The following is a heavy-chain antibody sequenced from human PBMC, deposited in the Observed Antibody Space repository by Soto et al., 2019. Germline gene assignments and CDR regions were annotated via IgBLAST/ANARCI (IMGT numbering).Heavy chain of an antibody. J-gene: IGHJ4*02. V-gene: IGHV1-18*04. CDR2: ISGYNGHT. CDR3: ARDHDFGSGYWPLGY. CDR1: GYKFNTFG. D-gene: IGHD3-3*01. Sequence: QVQLVQSGPEVKSPGASVRVSCNASGYKFNTFGISWVRQAPGQGLEWMGWISGYNGHTNYAQKFQARLTMTTDTSTPTAYMELKSLRSDDTAVYYCARDHDFGSGYWPLGYWGQGTLVTVSS.